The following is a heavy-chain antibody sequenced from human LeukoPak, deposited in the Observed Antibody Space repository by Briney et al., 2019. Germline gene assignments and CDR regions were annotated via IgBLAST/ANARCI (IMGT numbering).Heavy chain of an antibody. V-gene: IGHV5-51*01. D-gene: IGHD2-21*02. CDR3: ARHIVVVTAHDAFDI. Sequence: GESLKISCKGSGYSFTSYWIGWVRQMPGKGLEWMGIIYPGDSEARYSPSFQGQVTISADKSISTAYLQWSSLKASDTAMYYCARHIVVVTAHDAFDIWGQGTMVTVSS. CDR2: IYPGDSEA. J-gene: IGHJ3*02. CDR1: GYSFTSYW.